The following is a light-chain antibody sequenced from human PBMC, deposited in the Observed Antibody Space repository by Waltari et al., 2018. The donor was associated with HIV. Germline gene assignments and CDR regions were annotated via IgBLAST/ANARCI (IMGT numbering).Light chain of an antibody. CDR1: SSDVGSYNL. CDR2: EGS. V-gene: IGLV2-23*01. CDR3: CSYAGSTTFYV. J-gene: IGLJ1*01. Sequence: TQPASVSGSPGQSITIPCTGTSSDVGSYNLVSWYQQHPGKAPKLMIYEGSKRPSGVSNRFSGSKSGNTASLTISGLQAEDEADYYCCSYAGSTTFYVFGTGTKVTVL.